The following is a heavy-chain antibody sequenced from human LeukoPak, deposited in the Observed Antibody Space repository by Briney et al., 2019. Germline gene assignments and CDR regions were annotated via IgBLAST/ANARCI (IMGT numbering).Heavy chain of an antibody. CDR1: GGSISSGGYS. V-gene: IGHV4-30-4*07. D-gene: IGHD2-15*01. CDR2: IYYSGST. Sequence: SETLSLTCAVSGGSISSGGYSWSGIRQPPGKGPEWIGYIYYSGSTYYNPSLQSRVTISADTSKNQFSLRLSSVTAADTAVYYCVRGALCLGGSCYSGDAFDIWGHGTLVTVSS. J-gene: IGHJ3*02. CDR3: VRGALCLGGSCYSGDAFDI.